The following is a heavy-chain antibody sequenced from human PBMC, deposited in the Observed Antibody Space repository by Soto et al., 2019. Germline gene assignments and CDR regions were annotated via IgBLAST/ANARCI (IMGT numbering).Heavy chain of an antibody. Sequence: GGSLRLSCAASGFTFSSYDMHWVRQATGKGLEWVSAIGTAGDTYYPGSVKGRFTISRENAKNSLYLQMNSLRAGDTAVYYCARAVMCSRLGGYYLDDWGQGTLVTVSS. CDR2: IGTAGDT. D-gene: IGHD6-13*01. CDR3: ARAVMCSRLGGYYLDD. V-gene: IGHV3-13*01. CDR1: GFTFSSYD. J-gene: IGHJ4*02.